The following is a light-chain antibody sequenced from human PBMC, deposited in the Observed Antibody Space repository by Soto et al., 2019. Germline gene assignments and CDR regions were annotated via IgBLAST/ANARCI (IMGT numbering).Light chain of an antibody. Sequence: EIVLTQSPGTLSLSPGERATLSCRASQSVSSSHLAWYQQKPGQAPRLLIYGASRRATGIPDRFSGSGSGTDFTLTINRLEPEDFAVYFCQQYGDMWTFGQGTKVDIK. J-gene: IGKJ1*01. CDR3: QQYGDMWT. V-gene: IGKV3-20*01. CDR2: GAS. CDR1: QSVSSSH.